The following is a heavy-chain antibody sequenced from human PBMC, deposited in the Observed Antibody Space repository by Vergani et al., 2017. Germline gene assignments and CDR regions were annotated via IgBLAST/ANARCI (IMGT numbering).Heavy chain of an antibody. CDR3: ARGKAAANVRGWFDP. J-gene: IGHJ5*02. V-gene: IGHV4-30-4*08. CDR1: GGSISSGDYY. CDR2: IYYSGST. Sequence: QVQLQESGPGLVKPSQTLSLTCTVSGGSISSGDYYWSWIRQPPGKGLEWIGDIYYSGSTYYNPSLKSRVTISVDTSKNQFSRKLSTVTAADTAVYYCARGKAAANVRGWFDPWGQGTLVTVSS. D-gene: IGHD6-13*01.